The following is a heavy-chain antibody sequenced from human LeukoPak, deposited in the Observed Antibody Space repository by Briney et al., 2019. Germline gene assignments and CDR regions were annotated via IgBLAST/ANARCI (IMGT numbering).Heavy chain of an antibody. CDR2: IYPGDSDT. CDR1: GYSFTSYW. V-gene: IGHV5-51*01. J-gene: IGHJ5*02. CDR3: AVLGYRSSTSCTSSHNWFDP. Sequence: GESLKISCKGSGYSFTSYWIGWVRQMPGKGLEWMGIIYPGDSDTRYSPSFQGQVTISADKSISTAYLQWSSLKASDTTMYYCAVLGYRSSTSCTSSHNWFDPWGQGTLVTVSS. D-gene: IGHD2-2*01.